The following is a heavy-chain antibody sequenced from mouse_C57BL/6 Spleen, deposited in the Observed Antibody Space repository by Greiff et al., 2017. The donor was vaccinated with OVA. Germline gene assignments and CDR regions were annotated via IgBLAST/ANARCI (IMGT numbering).Heavy chain of an antibody. CDR1: GYAFSSSW. Sequence: VQLQQSGPELVKPGASVKISCKASGYAFSSSWLNWVKQRPGKGLEWIGQIYPGAGDTNYNGKFKGKATLTAAKSSSTAYMQLSSLTSEDSAVYFCARSGGNGYFDYWGQGTTLTVSS. CDR2: IYPGAGDT. V-gene: IGHV1-80*01. J-gene: IGHJ2*01. D-gene: IGHD2-1*01. CDR3: ARSGGNGYFDY.